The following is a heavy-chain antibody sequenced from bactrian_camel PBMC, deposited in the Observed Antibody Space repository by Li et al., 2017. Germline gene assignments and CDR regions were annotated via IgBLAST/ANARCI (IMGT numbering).Heavy chain of an antibody. D-gene: IGHD3*01. Sequence: HVQLVESGGGSVQAGGSLRLSCAASGFNYNRYCQAWFRQAPGKEREGVAAIGTVELRLYYADSVKSRFTISRDNAKNTLYLQMNDLRPEDTAIYYCAATWPRRTCELTGVGFGYWGQGTQVTV. J-gene: IGHJ6*01. CDR3: AATWPRRTCELTGVGFGY. CDR2: IGTVELRL. CDR1: GFNYNRYC. V-gene: IGHV3S1*01.